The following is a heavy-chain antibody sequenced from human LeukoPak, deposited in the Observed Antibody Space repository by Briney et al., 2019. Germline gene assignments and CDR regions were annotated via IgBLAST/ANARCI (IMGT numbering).Heavy chain of an antibody. V-gene: IGHV1-2*02. CDR3: ARSLTKDSNYDILTGSLYFDY. CDR2: INPNSGGT. J-gene: IGHJ4*02. CDR1: GYTFTGYY. Sequence: ASVKVSCKASGYTFTGYYMHWVRQAPGQGLEWMGWINPNSGGTNYAQKFQGRVTMTRDTSISTAYMELSRLRSDDTAVYYCARSLTKDSNYDILTGSLYFDYWGQGTLVTVSS. D-gene: IGHD3-9*01.